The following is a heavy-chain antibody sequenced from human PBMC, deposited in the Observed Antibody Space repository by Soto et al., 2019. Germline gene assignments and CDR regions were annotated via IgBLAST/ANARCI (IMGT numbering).Heavy chain of an antibody. Sequence: SETLSLTCTVSGGSISSGGYYWSWIRQHPGKGLEWIGYIYYSGSTYYNPSLKSRVTISVDTSKNQFSLKLSSVTAADTAVYYCARQEITMVRGVYHHWGQGTLVTVSS. D-gene: IGHD3-10*01. CDR2: IYYSGST. J-gene: IGHJ4*02. V-gene: IGHV4-31*03. CDR3: ARQEITMVRGVYHH. CDR1: GGSISSGGYY.